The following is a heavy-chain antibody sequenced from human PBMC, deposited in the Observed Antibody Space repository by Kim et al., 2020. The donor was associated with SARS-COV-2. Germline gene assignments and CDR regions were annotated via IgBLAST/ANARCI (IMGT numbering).Heavy chain of an antibody. CDR1: GFTFSDYW. J-gene: IGHJ5*02. Sequence: GGSLRLSCAASGFTFSDYWMSWVRQAPGKGLEWVANIKQDGSEKYYVDSVKGRFTISRDNAKNSLYLEMNNLRAEDAAIYYCARNWLVRSGPFTYFDPWG. D-gene: IGHD3-9*01. CDR3: ARNWLVRSGPFTYFDP. V-gene: IGHV3-7*01. CDR2: IKQDGSEK.